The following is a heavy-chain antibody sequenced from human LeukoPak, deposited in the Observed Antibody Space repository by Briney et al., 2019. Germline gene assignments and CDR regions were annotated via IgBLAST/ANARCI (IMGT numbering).Heavy chain of an antibody. CDR2: IKDDGTEK. J-gene: IGHJ4*02. Sequence: GGSLRLSCAASGFTFSSYAMSWVRQAPGKGLQWVANIKDDGTEKYYVDSVKGRFTISRDNAKNSVYLQMNSLRVEDTAVYYCARRPFGADYWGQGTLVTVSS. D-gene: IGHD3-10*01. CDR1: GFTFSSYA. V-gene: IGHV3-7*01. CDR3: ARRPFGADY.